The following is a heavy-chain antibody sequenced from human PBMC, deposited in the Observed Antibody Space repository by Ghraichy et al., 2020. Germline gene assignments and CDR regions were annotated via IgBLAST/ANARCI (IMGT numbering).Heavy chain of an antibody. J-gene: IGHJ5*02. CDR1: GFTFSSYW. CDR3: ARGWGGGWPGDATYNWFDP. CDR2: INSDGSST. Sequence: GGSLRLSCAASGFTFSSYWMHWVRQAPGKGLVWVSRINSDGSSTSYADSVKGRFTISRDNAKNTLYLQMNSLRAEDTAVYYCARGWGGGWPGDATYNWFDPWGQGTLVTVSS. V-gene: IGHV3-74*01. D-gene: IGHD6-19*01.